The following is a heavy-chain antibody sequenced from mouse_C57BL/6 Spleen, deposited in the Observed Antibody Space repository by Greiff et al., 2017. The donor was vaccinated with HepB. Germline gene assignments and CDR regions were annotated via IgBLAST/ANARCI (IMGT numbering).Heavy chain of an antibody. CDR2: INPSTGGT. D-gene: IGHD4-1*01. V-gene: IGHV1-42*01. Sequence: EVQLQQSGPELVKPGASVKISCKASGYSFTGYYMNWVKQSPEKSLEWIGEINPSTGGTTYNQKFKAKATLTVDKSSSTAYMQLKSLTSEDSAVYYCARGSWDVEAMDYWGQGTSVTVSS. CDR1: GYSFTGYY. J-gene: IGHJ4*01. CDR3: ARGSWDVEAMDY.